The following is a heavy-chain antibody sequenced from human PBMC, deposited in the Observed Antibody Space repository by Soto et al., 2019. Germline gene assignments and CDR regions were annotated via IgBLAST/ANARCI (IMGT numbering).Heavy chain of an antibody. V-gene: IGHV3-21*01. CDR1: GFTLSSYS. J-gene: IGHJ4*02. CDR2: ISSSSSYI. CDR3: ARAEHREVVPGSFAS. Sequence: GGSLRLSCAASGFTLSSYSMNWVRQAPGKGLEWVSSISSSSSYIYYADSVKGRFTISRDNAKNSLYLQMNSLRAEDTAVYYCARAEHREVVPGSFASWGQGTLVTVSS. D-gene: IGHD2-2*01.